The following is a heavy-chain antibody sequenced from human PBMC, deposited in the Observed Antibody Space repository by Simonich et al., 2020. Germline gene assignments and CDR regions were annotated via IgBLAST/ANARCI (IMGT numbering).Heavy chain of an antibody. CDR3: ARGLRVAAAGTAFQH. CDR2: INHSGSH. Sequence: QVQLQQWGAGLLKPSETPSLTCAVYGGSFSGYYWSGIRQPPGKGLEWIGEINHSGSHNYNPSLKNRVTISVDTSKNQFSLKLSSVTAADTAVYYCARGLRVAAAGTAFQHWGQGTLVTVSS. J-gene: IGHJ1*01. V-gene: IGHV4-34*01. D-gene: IGHD6-13*01. CDR1: GGSFSGYY.